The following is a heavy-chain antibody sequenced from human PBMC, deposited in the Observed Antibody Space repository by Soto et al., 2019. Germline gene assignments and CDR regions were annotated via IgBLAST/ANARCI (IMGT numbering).Heavy chain of an antibody. CDR1: GFTFSSYG. V-gene: IGHV3-33*01. D-gene: IGHD2-15*01. Sequence: QVQLVESGGGVVQPGRSLRLSCAASGFTFSSYGMHWVRQAPGKGLEWVAVIWYDGSNKYYADSVKGRFTISRDNSKNTLYLQMNSLRAEDTAVYYCARARGYCSGGSCSPEYGMDVWGQGTTVTVSS. CDR3: ARARGYCSGGSCSPEYGMDV. J-gene: IGHJ6*02. CDR2: IWYDGSNK.